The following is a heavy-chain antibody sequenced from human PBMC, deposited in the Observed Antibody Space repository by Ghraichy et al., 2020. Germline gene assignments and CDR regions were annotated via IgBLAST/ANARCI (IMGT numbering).Heavy chain of an antibody. J-gene: IGHJ6*02. V-gene: IGHV3-21*01. D-gene: IGHD4-23*01. CDR3: ARDVGFDNSAGGLDV. Sequence: GESLNISCAASGFTFSSYAMKWVRQAPGKGLEWVSSISTRSTYKNYAASVKGRFTVSRDNAKNSLFLQMDSLRADDTAVYYCARDVGFDNSAGGLDVWGHGTWVIVSS. CDR1: GFTFSSYA. CDR2: ISTRSTYK.